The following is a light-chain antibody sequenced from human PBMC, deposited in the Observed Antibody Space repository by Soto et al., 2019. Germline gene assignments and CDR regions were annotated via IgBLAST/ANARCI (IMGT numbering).Light chain of an antibody. Sequence: DIQMTQSPSTLSGSVGDRVTITCRASQSISKWLAWYQQKPGKAPKVLIFDASILKSGVPSRFSGSGSGTEFTLTISSLQPDDFATYYCQQYNDYLTWTFGQGTKVEIK. CDR1: QSISKW. V-gene: IGKV1-5*01. CDR3: QQYNDYLTWT. J-gene: IGKJ1*01. CDR2: DAS.